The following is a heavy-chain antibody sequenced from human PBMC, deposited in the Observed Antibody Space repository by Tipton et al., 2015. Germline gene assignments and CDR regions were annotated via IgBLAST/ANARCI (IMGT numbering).Heavy chain of an antibody. CDR1: SDSISKYY. CDR3: ACQDYDSLTRDYQTVDY. V-gene: IGHV4-59*08. CDR2: IQYSGST. J-gene: IGHJ4*02. D-gene: IGHD3-9*01. Sequence: TLSLTCSVSSDSISKYYWSWIRQPPGKELEWIGYIQYSGSTNYNPSLKSRDTMSRDTSKNQFSLKLTSVTAADTAVYYCACQDYDSLTRDYQTVDYWGQGTLVTVSS.